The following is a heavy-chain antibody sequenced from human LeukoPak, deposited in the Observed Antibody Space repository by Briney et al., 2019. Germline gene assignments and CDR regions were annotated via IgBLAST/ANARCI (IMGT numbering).Heavy chain of an antibody. CDR3: ARDIVVVPAAPEAFDI. J-gene: IGHJ3*02. CDR1: GYSISSRYY. Sequence: PSETLSLTCAVSGYSISSRYYWGWIRQPPGKGLEWIGSIYHSGSTYYNPSLKSRVTISVETSKNQFSLKLSSVTAADTAVYYCARDIVVVPAAPEAFDIWGQGTMVTVSS. V-gene: IGHV4-38-2*02. D-gene: IGHD2-2*01. CDR2: IYHSGST.